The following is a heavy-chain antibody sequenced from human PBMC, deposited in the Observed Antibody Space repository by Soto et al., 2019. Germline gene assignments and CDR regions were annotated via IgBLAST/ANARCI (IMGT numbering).Heavy chain of an antibody. D-gene: IGHD2-8*02. CDR2: ISSSSSYI. CDR1: GFTFSSYS. V-gene: IGHV3-21*01. J-gene: IGHJ4*02. CDR3: VVVYAMGEWYSFDY. Sequence: GGSLRLSCAASGFTFSSYSMNWVRQAPGKGLEWVSSISSSSSYIYYADSVKGRFTISRDNAKNSLYLQMNSLRAEDTAVYYCVVVYAMGEWYSFDYWGQGTLVTVSS.